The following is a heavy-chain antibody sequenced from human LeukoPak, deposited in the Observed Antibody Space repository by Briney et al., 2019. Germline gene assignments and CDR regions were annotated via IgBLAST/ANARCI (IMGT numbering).Heavy chain of an antibody. Sequence: SETLSLTCTVSGGSFSSGDYYWSWIRQPPGTGLQRIGYIYYRGSTYYNPSLNSRVTISVHPSKNQFSLKLSPMTAAAPPLHSRARSLDTAMDPLDYWGQGTLVTVSS. D-gene: IGHD5-18*01. CDR3: ARSLDTAMDPLDY. J-gene: IGHJ4*02. CDR1: GGSFSSGDYY. V-gene: IGHV4-30-4*08. CDR2: IYYRGST.